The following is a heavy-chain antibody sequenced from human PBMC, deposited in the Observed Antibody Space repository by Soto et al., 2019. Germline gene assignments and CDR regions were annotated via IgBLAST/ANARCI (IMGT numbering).Heavy chain of an antibody. J-gene: IGHJ6*02. D-gene: IGHD3-3*01. Sequence: GGSLRLSCAASGFTFSNAWMNWVRQAPGKGLEWVGRIKSKTDGGTTDYAAPVKGRFTISRDDSKNTLYLQMNSLKTEDTAVYYCTTEGLATIFGVVIGNYYGMDVWGQGTTVTVSS. CDR2: IKSKTDGGTT. V-gene: IGHV3-15*07. CDR3: TTEGLATIFGVVIGNYYGMDV. CDR1: GFTFSNAW.